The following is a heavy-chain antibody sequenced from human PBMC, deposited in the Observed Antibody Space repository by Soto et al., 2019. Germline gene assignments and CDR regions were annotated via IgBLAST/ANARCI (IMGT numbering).Heavy chain of an antibody. CDR1: CGSFNGYY. V-gene: IGHV4-34*01. Sequence: XXTLSLTCAVYCGSFNGYYWSWIRQPPGRGXEWIGXITHSGTTKYXXCLRSGVTXSVEKSKTQFSLKLTSVNAADTAVYYCARDPDPWGKGTLVTVYS. J-gene: IGHJ5*02. CDR2: ITHSGTT. CDR3: ARDPDP.